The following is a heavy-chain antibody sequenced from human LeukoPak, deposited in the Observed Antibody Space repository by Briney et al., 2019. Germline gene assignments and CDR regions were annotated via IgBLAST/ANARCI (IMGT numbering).Heavy chain of an antibody. Sequence: GGSLRLSCAASGFTFSSYGMHWVRQAPGKGLEWVAIIWFDGSNQYYADSVKGRFTISRDNPKDTLYLQMNSLRVEDTAVYYCARGAYSSSWHSEYFEHWGQGTLVTVSS. D-gene: IGHD6-13*01. CDR3: ARGAYSSSWHSEYFEH. CDR2: IWFDGSNQ. J-gene: IGHJ1*01. V-gene: IGHV3-33*01. CDR1: GFTFSSYG.